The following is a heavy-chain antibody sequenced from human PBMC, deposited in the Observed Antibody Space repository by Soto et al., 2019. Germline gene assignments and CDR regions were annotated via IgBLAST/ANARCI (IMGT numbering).Heavy chain of an antibody. CDR3: ARAFWSGYYYYYYGMDV. CDR2: IYYSGST. CDR1: GGSVSSGSYY. D-gene: IGHD3-3*01. Sequence: QVQLQESGPGLVKPSETLSLTCTVSGGSVSSGSYYWSWIRQPPGKGLEWIGYIYYSGSTNYNPSLKSRVTISVDTSKNQFSLKLSSVTAADTAVYYRARAFWSGYYYYYYGMDVWGQGTTVTVSS. V-gene: IGHV4-61*01. J-gene: IGHJ6*02.